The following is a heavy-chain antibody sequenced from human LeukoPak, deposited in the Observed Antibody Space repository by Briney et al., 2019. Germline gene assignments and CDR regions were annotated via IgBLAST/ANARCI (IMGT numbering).Heavy chain of an antibody. CDR3: ARDAFGKRTTGDY. CDR2: IYYSGST. V-gene: IGHV4-61*08. D-gene: IGHD1-1*01. Sequence: SETLSLTCTVSGGSISSGDYYWSWIRQPPGKGLEWIGYIYYSGSTNYNPSLKSRVTISVDTSKNQFSLKLSSVTAADTAVYYCARDAFGKRTTGDYWGQGTLVTVSS. CDR1: GGSISSGDYY. J-gene: IGHJ4*02.